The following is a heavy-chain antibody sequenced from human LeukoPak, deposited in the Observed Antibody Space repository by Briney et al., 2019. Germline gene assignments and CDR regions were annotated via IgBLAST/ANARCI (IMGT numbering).Heavy chain of an antibody. CDR2: IRYDGSNK. V-gene: IGHV3-30*02. CDR1: GFTFSSYG. J-gene: IGHJ4*02. CDR3: AKDRGRRIVVVPATKWGTFDY. Sequence: GGSLRLSCAASGFTFSSYGMHWVRQAPGKGLEWVAFIRYDGSNKYYADSVKGRFTISRDNSKNTLSLQMNSLRAEDTAVYYCAKDRGRRIVVVPATKWGTFDYWGQGTLVTVSS. D-gene: IGHD2-2*01.